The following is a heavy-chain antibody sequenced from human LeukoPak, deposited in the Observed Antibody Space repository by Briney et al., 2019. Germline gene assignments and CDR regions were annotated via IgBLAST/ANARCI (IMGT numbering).Heavy chain of an antibody. Sequence: PVNASCKASGGTFSSYAISWVRQAPGQGLEWMGGIIPIFGTANYAQKFQGRVTITADESTSTAYMELSSLRSEDTAVYYYARWGSSGYPYYFDYWGQGTLVTVSS. CDR1: GGTFSSYA. CDR3: ARWGSSGYPYYFDY. V-gene: IGHV1-69*01. CDR2: IIPIFGTA. D-gene: IGHD3-22*01. J-gene: IGHJ4*02.